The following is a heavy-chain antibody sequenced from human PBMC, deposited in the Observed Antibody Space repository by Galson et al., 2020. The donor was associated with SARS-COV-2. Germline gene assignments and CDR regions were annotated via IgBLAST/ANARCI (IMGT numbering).Heavy chain of an antibody. CDR2: IYWDDDK. D-gene: IGHD6-19*01. CDR3: ARQYSSGWYGDWFDP. V-gene: IGHV2-5*02. CDR1: GFSLRTSGVG. J-gene: IGHJ5*02. Sequence: LVKPTQTLTLTCTFSGFSLRTSGVGVGCIRQPPGKALEWLALIYWDDDKRYSPSLKSRLTITKDTSKNQVVLTMTNMDPVDTATYYCARQYSSGWYGDWFDPWGQGTLVTVSS.